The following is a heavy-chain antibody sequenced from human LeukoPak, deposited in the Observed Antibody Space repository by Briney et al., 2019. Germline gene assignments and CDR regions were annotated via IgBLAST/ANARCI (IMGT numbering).Heavy chain of an antibody. D-gene: IGHD3-3*01. CDR1: GFTLSIYW. CDR3: ARDWSAYYYLDV. J-gene: IGHJ6*03. V-gene: IGHV3-7*01. Sequence: GGSLRLSCAASGFTLSIYWMSWVRQAPGKGLEWVANIKQDGSESHYVDSVKGRFTISRDNAKNSVSLQMNSLRAEDTAVYYCARDWSAYYYLDVWGKGTTVTVSS. CDR2: IKQDGSES.